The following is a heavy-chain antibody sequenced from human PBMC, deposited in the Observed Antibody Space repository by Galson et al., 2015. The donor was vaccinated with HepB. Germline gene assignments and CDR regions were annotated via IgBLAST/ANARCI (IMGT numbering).Heavy chain of an antibody. Sequence: TLSLTCTVSGGSISSGGYYWSWIRQHPGKGLEWIGYIYYSGSTYYNPSLKSRVTISVDTSKNQFSLKLSSVTAADTAVYYCASRLRYFDWSTGGAFDIWGQGTMVTVSS. J-gene: IGHJ3*02. CDR3: ASRLRYFDWSTGGAFDI. V-gene: IGHV4-31*03. CDR2: IYYSGST. CDR1: GGSISSGGYY. D-gene: IGHD3-9*01.